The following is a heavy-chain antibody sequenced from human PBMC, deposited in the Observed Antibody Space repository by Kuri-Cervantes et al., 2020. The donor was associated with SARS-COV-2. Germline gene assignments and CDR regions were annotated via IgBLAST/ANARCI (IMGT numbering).Heavy chain of an antibody. CDR3: ARHVNRDSSSSFGGQTYYYYYYMNV. V-gene: IGHV3-23*01. D-gene: IGHD6-6*01. Sequence: GESLKISCAASGFTFSSYAMSWVRQAPGEGLEWVSAISGSGGSTYYADSVKGRFTISRDNSKNTLYLQMNSLRAEDTAVYYCARHVNRDSSSSFGGQTYYYYYYMNVWGKGTTVTVSS. J-gene: IGHJ6*03. CDR1: GFTFSSYA. CDR2: ISGSGGST.